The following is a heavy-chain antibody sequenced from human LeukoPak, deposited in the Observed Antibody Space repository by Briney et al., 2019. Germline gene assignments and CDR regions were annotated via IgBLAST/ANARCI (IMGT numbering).Heavy chain of an antibody. CDR3: AKDRAGAADY. CDR2: ISDDGSRS. Sequence: PGGSLRLSCAASAFTFSTYGMHWVRQAPGKGLEWVAVISDDGSRSYFANSVKGRFTMSKDNSKNTVYLQMNSLRPDDTAVYFCAKDRAGAADYWGQGTRVIVSS. V-gene: IGHV3-30*18. J-gene: IGHJ4*02. D-gene: IGHD6-19*01. CDR1: AFTFSTYG.